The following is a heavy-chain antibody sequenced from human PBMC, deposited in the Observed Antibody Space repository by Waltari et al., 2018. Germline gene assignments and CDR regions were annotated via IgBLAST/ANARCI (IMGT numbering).Heavy chain of an antibody. CDR1: GVHFTSYA. V-gene: IGHV3-30*02. CDR3: QFVHWNGDFDF. D-gene: IGHD1-1*01. J-gene: IGHJ4*02. CDR2: IRHDASNK. Sequence: QVQVVESGGGVVRPGGSLILSCAASGVHFTSYAMHWVRQAPGKGLEWIAFIRHDASNKFYVDSVKGRFTISRDVSSHTLYLQMDRLRSEDTAVYFCQFVHWNGDFDFWGQGTLVTVSS.